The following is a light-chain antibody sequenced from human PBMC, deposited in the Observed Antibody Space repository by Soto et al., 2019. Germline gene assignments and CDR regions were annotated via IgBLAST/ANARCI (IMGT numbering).Light chain of an antibody. CDR2: GTS. J-gene: IGKJ5*01. CDR3: QQYGSPPTT. CDR1: QSVGSIY. V-gene: IGKV3-20*01. Sequence: ENVLTQSPGTLSLSPGERGTLSCRASQSVGSIYLAWYQQKPGQAPRLLIYGTSKRARGVPDRFSGSGSGADFALTISRLEPEDFAVYYCQQYGSPPTTFGQGTRLEIK.